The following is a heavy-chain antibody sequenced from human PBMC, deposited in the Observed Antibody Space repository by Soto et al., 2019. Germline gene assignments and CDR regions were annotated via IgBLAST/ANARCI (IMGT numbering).Heavy chain of an antibody. J-gene: IGHJ4*02. CDR1: GYTFISYA. CDR3: ARDIGAGDS. D-gene: IGHD5-12*01. Sequence: GASVKVSCKASGYTFISYAMHWVRQAPGQRLEWMGWINAGNGNTKYSQRFQGRFTITRDTSGSTAYMELSSLRSEDTAVYYCARDIGAGDSWGQGTLVTVSS. V-gene: IGHV1-3*01. CDR2: INAGNGNT.